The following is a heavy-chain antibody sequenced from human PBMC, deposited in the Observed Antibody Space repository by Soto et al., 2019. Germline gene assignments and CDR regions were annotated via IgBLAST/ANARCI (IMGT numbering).Heavy chain of an antibody. CDR1: GGSISSGGYY. V-gene: IGHV4-31*03. D-gene: IGHD4-17*01. Sequence: QVQLQESGPGLVKPSQTLSLTCTVSGGSISSGGYYWSWIRQHPGKGLEWIGYIYYSGSTYYNPTPQSRVTITVDTSKNQVSLKLSSVTAVDTAVYYCARDNTVKAARAMNIWFDPWGQGTLVTVSS. J-gene: IGHJ5*02. CDR2: IYYSGST. CDR3: ARDNTVKAARAMNIWFDP.